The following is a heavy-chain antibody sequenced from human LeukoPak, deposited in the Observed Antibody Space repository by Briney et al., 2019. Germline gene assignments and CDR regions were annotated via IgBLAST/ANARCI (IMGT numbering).Heavy chain of an antibody. J-gene: IGHJ4*02. CDR3: ARVSSSRYPRYDLDQ. Sequence: GSLRRSCVASGVTFSSYWMMWVRRAAGSGREGVAKLKEDETEKNYLEAVKGRFSISRDNTTNSLHLQMSSLRGADTAVYYCARVSSSRYPRYDLDQWGQGILVTVSS. CDR2: LKEDETEK. CDR1: GVTFSSYW. D-gene: IGHD6-25*01. V-gene: IGHV3-7*01.